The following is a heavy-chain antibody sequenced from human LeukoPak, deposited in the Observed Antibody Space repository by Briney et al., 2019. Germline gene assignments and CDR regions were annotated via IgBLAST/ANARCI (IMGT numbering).Heavy chain of an antibody. Sequence: SGPTLVKPTQTLTLTCTFSGFSLSTSGVGVGWIRQPPGKALEWLALIYWDDDKRYSPSLKSRLTITKDTSKNQVVLTLTNMDPVDTATYYCAHTQPYSYDSSGYTPYYFDYWGQGTLVTVSS. D-gene: IGHD3-22*01. CDR3: AHTQPYSYDSSGYTPYYFDY. CDR2: IYWDDDK. J-gene: IGHJ4*02. CDR1: GFSLSTSGVG. V-gene: IGHV2-5*02.